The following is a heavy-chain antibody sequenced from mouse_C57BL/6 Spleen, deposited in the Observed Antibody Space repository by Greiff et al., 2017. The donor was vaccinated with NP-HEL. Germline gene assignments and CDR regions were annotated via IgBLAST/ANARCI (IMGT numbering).Heavy chain of an antibody. J-gene: IGHJ2*01. CDR1: GYSITSGYY. V-gene: IGHV3-6*01. CDR2: ISYDGSN. D-gene: IGHD1-1*01. Sequence: EVKLVESGPGLVKPSQSLSLTCSVTGYSITSGYYWNWIRQFPGNKLEWMGYISYDGSNNYNPSLKNRISITRDTSKNQFFLKLNSVTTEDTATYYCARRYYGSSDYFDYWGQGTTLTVSS. CDR3: ARRYYGSSDYFDY.